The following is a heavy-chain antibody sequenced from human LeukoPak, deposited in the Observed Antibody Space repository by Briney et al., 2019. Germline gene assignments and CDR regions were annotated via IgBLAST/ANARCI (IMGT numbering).Heavy chain of an antibody. CDR3: ARVSYRKYNVPGRFDY. Sequence: SETLSLTCAVSGGSISSGGYYWSWIRQPPGKGLEWIGEINHSGSTNYNPSLKSRVTISVDTSKNQFSLKLSSVTAADTAVYYCARVSYRKYNVPGRFDYWGQGTLVTVSS. D-gene: IGHD1-14*01. CDR1: GGSISSGGYY. J-gene: IGHJ4*02. V-gene: IGHV4-34*01. CDR2: INHSGST.